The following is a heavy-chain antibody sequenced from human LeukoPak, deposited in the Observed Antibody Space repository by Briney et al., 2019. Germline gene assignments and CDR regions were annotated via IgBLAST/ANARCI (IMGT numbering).Heavy chain of an antibody. CDR3: ATLVRRLDY. D-gene: IGHD2-2*01. J-gene: IGHJ4*02. CDR2: MNQDGSEK. CDR1: GFTFSSYW. V-gene: IGHV3-7*03. Sequence: PGGSLRLSCAASGFTFSSYWMSWVRQAPGKGLEWVANMNQDGSEKYYVDSVKGRFTISRDNAKNSLYLQMNNLRAEDTAVYYCATLVRRLDYWGQGTLVTVSS.